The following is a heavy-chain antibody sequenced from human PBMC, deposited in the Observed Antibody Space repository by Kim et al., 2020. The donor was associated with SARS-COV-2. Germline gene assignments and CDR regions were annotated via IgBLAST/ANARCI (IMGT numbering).Heavy chain of an antibody. D-gene: IGHD3-16*01. J-gene: IGHJ3*01. Sequence: ASVKVSCKASGFTFTNNYIHWVRQAPGQGFEWMAIVITRGAGARSGPKFQGRVSMTSDSSTTPVYMELSSLRSDDTAMYYCASAPWGFAFDVWVQGTMVT. CDR3: ASAPWGFAFDV. CDR2: VITRGAGA. CDR1: GFTFTNNY. V-gene: IGHV1-46*01.